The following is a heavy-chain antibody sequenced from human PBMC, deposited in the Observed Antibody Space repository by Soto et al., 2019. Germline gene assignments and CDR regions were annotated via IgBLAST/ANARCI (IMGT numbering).Heavy chain of an antibody. Sequence: ASVKVSFKASGYTFTSYYMHWVRQAPGQGLEWMGIVNPSGGSTSYAQKFQGRVTMTRDTSTSTVYMELSSLRSEDTAVYYCARERGSPRGYSYGPGVNWFDPWGQGTLVTVSS. V-gene: IGHV1-46*01. CDR2: VNPSGGST. J-gene: IGHJ5*02. D-gene: IGHD5-18*01. CDR1: GYTFTSYY. CDR3: ARERGSPRGYSYGPGVNWFDP.